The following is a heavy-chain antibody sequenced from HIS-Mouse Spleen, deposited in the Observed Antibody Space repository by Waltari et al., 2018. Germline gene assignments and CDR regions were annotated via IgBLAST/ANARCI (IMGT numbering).Heavy chain of an antibody. Sequence: QVQLVQSGAEVKKPGASVKVSCKASGYTFTGYYMHWVRQAPGQGLEWRGWINHNSGGTNYAQKVQGRVTRTRDTSISTAYMELSRLRSDDTAVYYCARDLLRRGLDAFDIWGQGTMVTVSS. V-gene: IGHV1-2*02. CDR2: INHNSGGT. D-gene: IGHD3-10*01. CDR3: ARDLLRRGLDAFDI. J-gene: IGHJ3*02. CDR1: GYTFTGYY.